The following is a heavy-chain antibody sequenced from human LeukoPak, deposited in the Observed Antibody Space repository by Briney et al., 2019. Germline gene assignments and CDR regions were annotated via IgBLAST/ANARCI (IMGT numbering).Heavy chain of an antibody. CDR2: INSDGSST. CDR1: GFTFSSYW. CDR3: ARDLGIAAAGTPLDY. V-gene: IGHV3-74*01. Sequence: GGSLRLSCAASGFTFSSYWMHWVRQAPGKGRVWVSRINSDGSSTSYADSVKGRFTISRDNAKNTLYLQMNSLRAEDTAVYYCARDLGIAAAGTPLDYWGQGTLVTVSS. J-gene: IGHJ4*02. D-gene: IGHD6-13*01.